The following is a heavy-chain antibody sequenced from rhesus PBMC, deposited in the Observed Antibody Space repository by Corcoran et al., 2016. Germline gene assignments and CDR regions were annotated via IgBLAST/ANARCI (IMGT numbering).Heavy chain of an antibody. V-gene: IGHV2-174*01. CDR2: IYWVDDK. J-gene: IGHJ4*01. D-gene: IGHD6-13*01. CDR1: GFSISTSGMG. Sequence: QVTLKESGPALVKHTQTLTLTCTVPGFSISTSGMGVGWIRQPPGKALKWLALIYWVDDKYFNTSLKSRLTISKDTYKNQVVLTMTNMDPVDTATYYCARILIAAGYYFDYWGQGVLVTVSS. CDR3: ARILIAAGYYFDY.